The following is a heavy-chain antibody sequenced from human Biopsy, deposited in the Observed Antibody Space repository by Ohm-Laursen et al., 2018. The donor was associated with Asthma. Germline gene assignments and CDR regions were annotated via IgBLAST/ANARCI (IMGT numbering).Heavy chain of an antibody. J-gene: IGHJ4*02. V-gene: IGHV4-39*01. CDR3: VRHQYSSSWSTFDY. CDR1: GGSITSSGYY. CDR2: MYHSGSP. Sequence: SETLSLTCTVSGGSITSSGYYWGWIRQPPGKGMEWIGSMYHSGSPYYHPSLKSRATISVDTSKNQLSLKMSSVTAADTAVYFCVRHQYSSSWSTFDYWGQGALVTVSS. D-gene: IGHD3-22*01.